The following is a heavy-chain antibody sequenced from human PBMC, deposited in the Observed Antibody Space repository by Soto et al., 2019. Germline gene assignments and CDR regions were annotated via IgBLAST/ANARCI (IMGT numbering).Heavy chain of an antibody. J-gene: IGHJ5*02. D-gene: IGHD6-19*01. CDR1: GYTFTSYA. CDR2: INAGNGNT. Sequence: QVQLVQSGAEVKKPGASVKVSCKASGYTFTSYAMHWLLQVPGQRLAWMGWINAGNGNTKYSQKFEGRVTSTRDTSASTAYMELSSLRYEDTAVYYCARGPQNSSRLRYNWFDPWGQGTLVTVSS. CDR3: ARGPQNSSRLRYNWFDP. V-gene: IGHV1-3*01.